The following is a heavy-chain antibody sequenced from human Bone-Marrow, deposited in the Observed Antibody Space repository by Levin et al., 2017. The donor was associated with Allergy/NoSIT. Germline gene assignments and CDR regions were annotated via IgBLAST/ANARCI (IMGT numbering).Heavy chain of an antibody. CDR2: IRSKANSYAT. Sequence: GGSLRLSCAASGFTFSGSAMHWVRQASGKGLEWVGRIRSKANSYATAYAASVKGRFTISRDDSKNTAYLQMNSLKTEDTAVYYCTSGDYGDYDYDDGMDVWGKGTTVTGSS. J-gene: IGHJ6*04. CDR3: TSGDYGDYDYDDGMDV. CDR1: GFTFSGSA. V-gene: IGHV3-73*01. D-gene: IGHD4-17*01.